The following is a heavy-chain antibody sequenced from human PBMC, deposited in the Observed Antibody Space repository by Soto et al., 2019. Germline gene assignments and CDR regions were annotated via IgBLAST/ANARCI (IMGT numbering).Heavy chain of an antibody. Sequence: GGSLRLSCAASGFTFSSYSMNWVRQAPGKGLEWVSYISSSSSTIYYADSVKGRFTISRDNAKNSLYLQMNSLRAEDTAVYYCARDRNLYSGYDLNYFDYWGQGTLVTISS. J-gene: IGHJ4*02. CDR2: ISSSSSTI. V-gene: IGHV3-48*01. D-gene: IGHD5-12*01. CDR1: GFTFSSYS. CDR3: ARDRNLYSGYDLNYFDY.